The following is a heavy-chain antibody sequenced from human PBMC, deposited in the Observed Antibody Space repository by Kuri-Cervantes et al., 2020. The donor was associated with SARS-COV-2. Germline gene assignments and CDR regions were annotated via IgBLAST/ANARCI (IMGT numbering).Heavy chain of an antibody. V-gene: IGHV1-2*02. CDR3: ALMAGYYYYYYMDV. J-gene: IGHJ6*03. D-gene: IGHD5-24*01. Sequence: ASVKVSCKASGYTFTGYYMHWVRQAPGQGLEWMGWINPNSGGTNYAQKFQGRVTMTRDTSISTAYMELSRLRSGDTAVYYCALMAGYYYYYYMDVWGKGTTVTVSS. CDR2: INPNSGGT. CDR1: GYTFTGYY.